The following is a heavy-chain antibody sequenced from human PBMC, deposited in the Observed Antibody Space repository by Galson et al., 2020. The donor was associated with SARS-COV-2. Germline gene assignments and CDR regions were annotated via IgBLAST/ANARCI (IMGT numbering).Heavy chain of an antibody. V-gene: IGHV2-70*01. D-gene: IGHD6-6*01. CDR2: IDWDDDK. Sequence: SGPTLVKPTPTLTLTCTFSGFSLSTSGMCVSWIRQAPGKALEWLALIDWDDDKYYSTSLRTRLNISKDTSMNQVVLTMTNMDPVDTATFYCVRTLFKSMGSCSSGSTINYAVDGWGQGATVTVSS. J-gene: IGHJ6*02. CDR1: GFSLSTSGMC. CDR3: VRTLFKSMGSCSSGSTINYAVDG.